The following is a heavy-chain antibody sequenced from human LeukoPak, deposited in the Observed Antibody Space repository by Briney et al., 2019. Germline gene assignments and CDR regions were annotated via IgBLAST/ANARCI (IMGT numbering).Heavy chain of an antibody. CDR3: ARGKQAAAGIFGY. V-gene: IGHV3-21*01. CDR2: ISSSSSYI. Sequence: GGSLRLSCAASGFTFSSYSMNWVRQAPGKGLEWVSSISSSSSYIYYADSVKGRFTFSRDNAKNSLYLQMNSLRAEDTAVYYCARGKQAAAGIFGYWGQGTLVTVSS. D-gene: IGHD6-13*01. CDR1: GFTFSSYS. J-gene: IGHJ4*02.